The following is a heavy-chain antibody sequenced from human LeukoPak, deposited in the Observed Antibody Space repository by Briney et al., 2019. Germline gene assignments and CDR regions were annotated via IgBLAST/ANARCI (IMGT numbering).Heavy chain of an antibody. CDR3: ARDWWSPYYYGSGSSHNWFDP. CDR1: GDSVSSNSAA. V-gene: IGHV6-1*01. D-gene: IGHD3-10*01. CDR2: TYYRSKWYN. Sequence: SQTLSLTCAISGDSVSSNSAAWNWIRQSPSRGLGWLGRTYYRSKWYNDYAVSVKSRITINPDTSKNQFSLQLNSVTPEDTAVYYCARDWWSPYYYGSGSSHNWFDPWGQGTLVTVSS. J-gene: IGHJ5*02.